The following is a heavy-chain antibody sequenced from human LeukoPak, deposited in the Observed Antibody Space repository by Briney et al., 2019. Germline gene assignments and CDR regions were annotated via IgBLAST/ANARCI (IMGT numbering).Heavy chain of an antibody. CDR3: ATETIGRHYDY. V-gene: IGHV3-21*01. J-gene: IGHJ4*02. CDR1: GFTSSSCG. CDR2: IGPTGTDR. D-gene: IGHD1-14*01. Sequence: KPGGSLRLSCAASGFTSSSCGFNGVRQAPGKGLEWVSSIGPTGTDRYYADSVRGRFTISRDNAKNSVYLQMDSLRDEDTAVYYCATETIGRHYDYWGQGTLLTVSS.